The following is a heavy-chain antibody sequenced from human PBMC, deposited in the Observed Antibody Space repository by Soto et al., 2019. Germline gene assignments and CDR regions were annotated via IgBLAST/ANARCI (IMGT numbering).Heavy chain of an antibody. D-gene: IGHD2-2*01. CDR2: IKFDGSEK. CDR1: GFIFSYYL. V-gene: IGHV3-7*03. CDR3: VKDGGYCSSSTCYSPRNHYFDS. J-gene: IGHJ4*02. Sequence: GGSLRLSCAASGFIFSYYLMSWVRQAPGKGPEWVANIKFDGSEKQYVDSVRGRFTISRDNSRNSLFLQMNSLRAGDTAVYYCVKDGGYCSSSTCYSPRNHYFDSWGQGTLVTVSS.